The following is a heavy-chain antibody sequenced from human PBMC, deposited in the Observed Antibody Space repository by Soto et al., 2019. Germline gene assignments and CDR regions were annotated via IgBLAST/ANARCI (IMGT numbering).Heavy chain of an antibody. Sequence: QIQLLQSGAEVKKPGASVKVTCKASGYTFRNFGISWVRQAPGQGLEWMGWISAYNANANYAQKFQGRLTMTADTPTSTAYMELRSLRSDDTAVYYCARETSYFDYWGQGTLVTVSS. J-gene: IGHJ4*02. V-gene: IGHV1-18*01. CDR2: ISAYNANA. CDR1: GYTFRNFG. CDR3: ARETSYFDY. D-gene: IGHD4-17*01.